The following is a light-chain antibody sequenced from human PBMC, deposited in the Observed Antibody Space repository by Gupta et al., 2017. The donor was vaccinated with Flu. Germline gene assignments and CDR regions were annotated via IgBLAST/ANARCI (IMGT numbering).Light chain of an antibody. V-gene: IGKV1-5*03. CDR1: QSINRW. J-gene: IGKJ1*01. Sequence: DIQMTQSPSTLSASVGDRVTITCRASQSINRWLAWYQQKPGKAPNLLIYTASTLKCGVPSRFGGSGSGTEFTLIISSLQPDDFATYYCQQDINYPWTFGQGTKVEI. CDR2: TAS. CDR3: QQDINYPWT.